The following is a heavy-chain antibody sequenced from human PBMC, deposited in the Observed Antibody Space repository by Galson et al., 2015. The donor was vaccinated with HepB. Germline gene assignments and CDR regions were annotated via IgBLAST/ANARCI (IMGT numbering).Heavy chain of an antibody. CDR1: GFTFGTYG. CDR3: AYQLSLWGGLDH. J-gene: IGHJ1*01. Sequence: SLRLSCAASGFTFGTYGMSWVRQAPGKGLEWVSAIGGSGGSTYYADSVKGRFTISRDNSKKTLFLHMDSLRAEDTALYYCAYQLSLWGGLDHWGQGILVTVSS. D-gene: IGHD2-2*01. CDR2: IGGSGGST. V-gene: IGHV3-23*01.